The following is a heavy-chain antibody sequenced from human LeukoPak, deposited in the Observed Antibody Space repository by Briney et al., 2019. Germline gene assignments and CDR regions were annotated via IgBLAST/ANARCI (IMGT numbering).Heavy chain of an antibody. V-gene: IGHV4-34*01. CDR3: ARDSATFRSSGPIDY. CDR1: GGSFSGYY. J-gene: IGHJ4*02. D-gene: IGHD6-19*01. CDR2: INHSGST. Sequence: PSETLSLTCAVYGGSFSGYYWSWIRQPPGKGLEWIGEINHSGSTNYNPSLKSRVTISVDTSKNQFSLKLSSVTAADTAVYYCARDSATFRSSGPIDYWGQGTLVTVSS.